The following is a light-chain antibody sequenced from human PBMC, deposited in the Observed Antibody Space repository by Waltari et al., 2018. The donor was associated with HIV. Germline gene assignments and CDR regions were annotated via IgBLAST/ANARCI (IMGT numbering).Light chain of an antibody. CDR1: RGITTY. J-gene: IGKJ4*01. CDR3: QYLDSFPL. Sequence: DIQLTQSPSFLSASVGDRVTITCRASRGITTYLACHQQKPGKAPKLLIYGASTWQTGVPSRFSRSASGTEFTLTIDTLQPEDFATYYCQYLDSFPLFGGGTKVEVK. CDR2: GAS. V-gene: IGKV1-9*01.